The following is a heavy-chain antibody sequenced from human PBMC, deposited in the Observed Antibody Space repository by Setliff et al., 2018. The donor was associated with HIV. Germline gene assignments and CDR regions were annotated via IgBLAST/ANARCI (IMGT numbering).Heavy chain of an antibody. J-gene: IGHJ6*03. D-gene: IGHD3-3*01. CDR1: GDSISSNNYY. V-gene: IGHV4-39*07. CDR3: ARDLYTYYNFWSGYGEDYYYYMDV. CDR2: IFYGGSVYCSGRT. Sequence: SETLSLTCTVSGDSISSNNYYWAWIRQSPGKGLEWIGCIFYGGSVYCSGRTFFNPSLKSRVTISVDASERHFSLRMTSTTAADTAIYYCARDLYTYYNFWSGYGEDYYYYMDVWGKGTTVTVSS.